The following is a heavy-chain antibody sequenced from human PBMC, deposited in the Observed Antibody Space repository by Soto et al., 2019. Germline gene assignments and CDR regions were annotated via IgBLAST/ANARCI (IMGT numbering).Heavy chain of an antibody. CDR3: ARRIVVVTAPLTDFEY. J-gene: IGHJ4*02. D-gene: IGHD2-21*02. Sequence: PAETLSLTGSVAGGCISSSRYYGGGVRQPPGKGLEWIGSIYYSGSTYYNPSLKSRVTISVDTSKNQFSLKLSSVTAADTAVYYCARRIVVVTAPLTDFEYWGQGTLVTVSS. CDR2: IYYSGST. V-gene: IGHV4-39*01. CDR1: GGCISSSRYY.